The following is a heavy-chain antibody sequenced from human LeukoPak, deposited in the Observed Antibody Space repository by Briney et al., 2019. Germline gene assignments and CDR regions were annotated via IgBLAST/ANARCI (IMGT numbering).Heavy chain of an antibody. J-gene: IGHJ4*02. D-gene: IGHD3-10*01. CDR1: GFTFGDYA. CDR3: TRQLWFGELGLDY. Sequence: GGSLRLSCTASGFTFGDYAMSWFRQAPGKGLEWVGFIRSKAYGGTTEYAASVKGRFTISRDDSKSIAYLRMNSLKTEDTAVYYCTRQLWFGELGLDYWGQGTLVTVSS. CDR2: IRSKAYGGTT. V-gene: IGHV3-49*03.